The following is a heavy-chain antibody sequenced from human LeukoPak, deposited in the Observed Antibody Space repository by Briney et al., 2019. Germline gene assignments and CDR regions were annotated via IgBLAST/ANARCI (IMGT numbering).Heavy chain of an antibody. J-gene: IGHJ4*02. D-gene: IGHD3-22*01. V-gene: IGHV1-18*01. CDR3: AREYYYDSSGYYHY. Sequence: ASVKVSCKVSGHTLTEFSIHWVLQAPGKGLEWMGWISAYNGNTNYAQKLQGRVTMTTDTSTSTAYMELRSLRSDDTAVYYCAREYYYDSSGYYHYWGQGTLVTVSS. CDR1: GHTLTEFS. CDR2: ISAYNGNT.